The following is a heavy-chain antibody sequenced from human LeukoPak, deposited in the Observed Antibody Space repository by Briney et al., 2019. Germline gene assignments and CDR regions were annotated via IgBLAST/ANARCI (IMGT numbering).Heavy chain of an antibody. D-gene: IGHD2-15*01. Sequence: GGSLRLSCAASGFTFSSYGMHWVRQAPGKGLEWVAVIWYDGSNKYYADSVKGRFTISRDNSKDSLYLQMNSLRTEDTALYYCAKEFGYCSGSSCYRYYYYPMDVWGQGTTVTVSS. CDR2: IWYDGSNK. V-gene: IGHV3-33*03. CDR3: AKEFGYCSGSSCYRYYYYPMDV. CDR1: GFTFSSYG. J-gene: IGHJ6*02.